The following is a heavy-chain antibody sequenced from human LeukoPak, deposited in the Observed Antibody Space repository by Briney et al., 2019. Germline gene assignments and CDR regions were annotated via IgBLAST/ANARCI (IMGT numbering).Heavy chain of an antibody. V-gene: IGHV1-18*01. D-gene: IGHD3-10*01. CDR1: GYALSSHG. CDR2: VSSYDGNT. CDR3: ARDAYGSGKGYFDY. J-gene: IGHJ4*02. Sequence: ASVKVSCKGSGYALSSHGVSWVRPAAGQGLEGMGWVSSYDGNTKSVGKLQGRVTMTTDTSTSTAYMELSSLRSDDTAVYYCARDAYGSGKGYFDYWGEGTLVTVSS.